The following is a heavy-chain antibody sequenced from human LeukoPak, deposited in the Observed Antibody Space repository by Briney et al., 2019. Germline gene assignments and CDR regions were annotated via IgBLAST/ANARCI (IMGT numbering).Heavy chain of an antibody. CDR3: ARVGMPGYSSGWYGY. Sequence: GGSLRLSCAASGFTFSSYGMHWVRQAPGKGLEWVSGINWNGGSTGYADSVKGRFTISRDNAKNSLYLQMNSLRAEDTALYHCARVGMPGYSSGWYGYWGQGTLVTVSS. V-gene: IGHV3-20*01. D-gene: IGHD6-19*01. CDR1: GFTFSSYG. J-gene: IGHJ4*02. CDR2: INWNGGST.